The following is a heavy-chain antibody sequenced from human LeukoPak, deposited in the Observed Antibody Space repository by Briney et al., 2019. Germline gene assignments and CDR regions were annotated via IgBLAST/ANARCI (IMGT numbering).Heavy chain of an antibody. V-gene: IGHV3-30*18. CDR2: ISHDGSKK. D-gene: IGHD3/OR15-3a*01. CDR1: GFTLSYYG. J-gene: IGHJ3*02. CDR3: AKLRTRDWSKDALDI. Sequence: GGSLRLSCAASGFTLSYYGMHWVRQAPGKGLEWVAVISHDGSKKLYADSVKGRFTVSRDNSKNTLYLQMNSLRTEDTAIYYCAKLRTRDWSKDALDIWGQGTMVTVSS.